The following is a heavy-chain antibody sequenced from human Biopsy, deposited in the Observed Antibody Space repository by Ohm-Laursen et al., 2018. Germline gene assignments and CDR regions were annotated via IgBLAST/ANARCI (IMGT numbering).Heavy chain of an antibody. J-gene: IGHJ6*02. Sequence: LSLTCAASGFIFSTYTMNWVRQAPGEGLEWVSSISSRSSDIYYADSVKGRFTISRDNAKNSLFLHMNSLRAEDTAVYYCARESALKWYQSLSYFNSMDVWGQGTTVTVSS. V-gene: IGHV3-21*01. CDR2: ISSRSSDI. CDR1: GFIFSTYT. D-gene: IGHD2-2*01. CDR3: ARESALKWYQSLSYFNSMDV.